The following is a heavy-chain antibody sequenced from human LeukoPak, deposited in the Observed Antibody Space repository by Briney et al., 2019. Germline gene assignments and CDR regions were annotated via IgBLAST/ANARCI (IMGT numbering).Heavy chain of an antibody. D-gene: IGHD2-2*01. CDR2: IYYSGIT. J-gene: IGHJ6*02. Sequence: SETLSLTCTVSGGSISSYYWSWIRQPPGKGLEWIGYIYYSGITNYNPSLKSRVTISVYTSKNQFSLKLSSVTAADTAVYYCARDRTTVPAAPSSYGMDVWGQGTTVTVSS. V-gene: IGHV4-59*01. CDR1: GGSISSYY. CDR3: ARDRTTVPAAPSSYGMDV.